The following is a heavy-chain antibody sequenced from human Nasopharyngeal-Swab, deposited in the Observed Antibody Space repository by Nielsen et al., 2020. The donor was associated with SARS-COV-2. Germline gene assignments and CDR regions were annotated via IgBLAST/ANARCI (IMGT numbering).Heavy chain of an antibody. J-gene: IGHJ4*02. Sequence: GGSLRLSCVASGFTFRDYWMSWGRQAPAKGLEWVASIKQDGSEKNYVDSVKGRFTISRDNAKNSLFLQMDSLRTEDTAFYYCARVGGRTSPMGSWGQGTLVTVSS. CDR2: IKQDGSEK. CDR1: GFTFRDYW. CDR3: ARVGGRTSPMGS. V-gene: IGHV3-7*01. D-gene: IGHD3-10*01.